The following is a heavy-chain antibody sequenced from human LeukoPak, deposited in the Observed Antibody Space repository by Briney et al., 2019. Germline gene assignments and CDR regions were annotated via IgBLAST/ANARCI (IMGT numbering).Heavy chain of an antibody. Sequence: GGSLRLSCAASGFTFSSYAMSWVRQAPGKGLEWVSAINGSGGSTYYADSVKGRFTISRDNSKNTLYLQMNSLRAEDTAVYYCAKDPRGSSSGSWFDPWGQGTLVTVSS. CDR3: AKDPRGSSSGSWFDP. J-gene: IGHJ5*02. CDR1: GFTFSSYA. V-gene: IGHV3-23*01. CDR2: INGSGGST. D-gene: IGHD1-26*01.